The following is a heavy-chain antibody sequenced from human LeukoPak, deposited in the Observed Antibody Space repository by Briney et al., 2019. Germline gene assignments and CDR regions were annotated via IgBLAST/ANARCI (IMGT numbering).Heavy chain of an antibody. CDR1: GYTFTSYG. J-gene: IGHJ5*02. CDR2: ISAYNGNT. Sequence: ASVEVSCKASGYTFTSYGISWVRQAPGQGLEWMGWISAYNGNTNYAQKFQGRVTMTRDLATSTDYMEVSSLRSEDTAVYYCARDNSMGDSAWWFDPWGQGTLVTVSS. D-gene: IGHD5-12*01. CDR3: ARDNSMGDSAWWFDP. V-gene: IGHV1-18*01.